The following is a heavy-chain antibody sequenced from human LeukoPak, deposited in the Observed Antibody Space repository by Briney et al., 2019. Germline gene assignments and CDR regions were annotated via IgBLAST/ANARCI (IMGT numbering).Heavy chain of an antibody. Sequence: SETLSLTCTVSGGSISSSSYYWGWIRQPPGKGLEWIGSIYYSGSTYYNPSLKSRVTISVDTSKNQFSLKLSSVTAAGTAVYYCARQDVDTAMVMDYWGQGTLVTVSS. J-gene: IGHJ4*02. V-gene: IGHV4-39*01. CDR1: GGSISSSSYY. CDR3: ARQDVDTAMVMDY. D-gene: IGHD5-18*01. CDR2: IYYSGST.